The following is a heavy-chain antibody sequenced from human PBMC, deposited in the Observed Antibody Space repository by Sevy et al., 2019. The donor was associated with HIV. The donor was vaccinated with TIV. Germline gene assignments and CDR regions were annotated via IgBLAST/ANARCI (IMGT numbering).Heavy chain of an antibody. CDR3: AREEGTEDYGTDY. V-gene: IGHV3-7*01. CDR1: GFTFSSYW. Sequence: GGSLRLSCAASGFTFSSYWMSWVRQAPGKGLEWVANIKQDGSEKYYVDSVKGRFTISRDNPKNSLYLQMNSLRAEDTAVYYCAREEGTEDYGTDYWGQGTLVTASS. J-gene: IGHJ4*02. D-gene: IGHD4-17*01. CDR2: IKQDGSEK.